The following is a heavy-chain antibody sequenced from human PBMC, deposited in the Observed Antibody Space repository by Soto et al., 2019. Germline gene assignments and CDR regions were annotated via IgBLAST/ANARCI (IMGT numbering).Heavy chain of an antibody. CDR2: IYYRGST. V-gene: IGHV4-30-4*01. J-gene: IGHJ4*02. CDR1: GGSISSGDYY. Sequence: SETLSLTCTVSGGSISSGDYYWSWIRQPPGKGLEWIGYIYYRGSTYYNPSLKSRVTISVDTSKNQFSRKLSSVTAADTAGYYCAREVTAAAGGDYCDYWGQGTLVTVSS. CDR3: AREVTAAAGGDYCDY. D-gene: IGHD6-13*01.